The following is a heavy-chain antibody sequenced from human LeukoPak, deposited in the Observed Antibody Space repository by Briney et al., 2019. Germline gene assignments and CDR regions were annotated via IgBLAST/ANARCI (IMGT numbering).Heavy chain of an antibody. CDR1: GYTFTSYG. V-gene: IGHV1-69*13. D-gene: IGHD6-6*01. CDR3: ARGHEAGMAARPSPYYYYYMDV. CDR2: IIPIFGTA. Sequence: ASAKVSCKASGYTFTSYGISWVRQAPGQGLEWMGGIIPIFGTANYAQKFQGRVTITADESTSTAYMELSSLRSEDTAVYYCARGHEAGMAARPSPYYYYYMDVWGKGTTVTVSS. J-gene: IGHJ6*03.